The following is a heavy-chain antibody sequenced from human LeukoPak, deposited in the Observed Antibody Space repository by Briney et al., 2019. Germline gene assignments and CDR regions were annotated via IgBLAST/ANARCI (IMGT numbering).Heavy chain of an antibody. D-gene: IGHD3-10*01. Sequence: GESLKISCKGSGYSFTSYWIGWVRQMPGKGLEWMGIIYPGDSDTRYSPSFQRQVTISPDKCISTAYLQWSSLKASDTAMYYCARHSGSPVSPLGYWGQGTLVTVSS. CDR2: IYPGDSDT. CDR1: GYSFTSYW. CDR3: ARHSGSPVSPLGY. J-gene: IGHJ4*02. V-gene: IGHV5-51*01.